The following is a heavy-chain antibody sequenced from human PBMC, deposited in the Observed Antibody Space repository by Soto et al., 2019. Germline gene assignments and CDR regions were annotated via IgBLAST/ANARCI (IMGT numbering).Heavy chain of an antibody. D-gene: IGHD3-22*01. CDR2: IYYSGST. Sequence: SETLSLTCTVSGGSISSGGYYWSWIRQHPGKGLEWIGYIYYSGSTYYNPSLKSRVTISVDTSKNQFSLKLSAVTAADTAVYYCAKDSGDSSGYSFAYWGQGTLVTVSS. V-gene: IGHV4-31*03. CDR3: AKDSGDSSGYSFAY. CDR1: GGSISSGGYY. J-gene: IGHJ4*02.